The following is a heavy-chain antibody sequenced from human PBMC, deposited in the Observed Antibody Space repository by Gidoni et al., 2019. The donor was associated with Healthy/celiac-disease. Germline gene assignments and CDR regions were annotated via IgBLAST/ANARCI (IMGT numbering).Heavy chain of an antibody. CDR3: AREGYDSSRDAFDI. CDR2: IWYDGSNK. CDR1: GFTFSGYG. Sequence: QVQLVESGGGVVQPGRSLRLSCAASGFTFSGYGMHWVRQAPGKGLEWVAVIWYDGSNKYYADSVKGRFTISRDNSKNTLYLQMNSLRAEDTAVYYCAREGYDSSRDAFDIWGQGTMVTVSS. V-gene: IGHV3-33*01. D-gene: IGHD3-22*01. J-gene: IGHJ3*02.